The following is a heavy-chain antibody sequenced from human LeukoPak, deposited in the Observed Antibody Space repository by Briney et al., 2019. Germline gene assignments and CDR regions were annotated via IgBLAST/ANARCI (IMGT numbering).Heavy chain of an antibody. CDR2: ISGSVHYT. CDR3: ARDGSWGDYQFYFYMDV. J-gene: IGHJ6*03. Sequence: GRSLRPSCEASGFTFGSFGMSWDSQAPGKGLEWVSGISGSVHYTYQADSVKGRFTISRDNSKRTLYIQMNSLRGDDTAVYYCARDGSWGDYQFYFYMDVWGKGTTVTVSS. D-gene: IGHD2-2*01. CDR1: GFTFGSFG. V-gene: IGHV3-23*01.